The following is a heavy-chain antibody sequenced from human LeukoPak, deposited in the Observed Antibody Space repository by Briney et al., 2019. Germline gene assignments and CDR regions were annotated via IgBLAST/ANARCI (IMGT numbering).Heavy chain of an antibody. D-gene: IGHD3-22*01. V-gene: IGHV1-8*01. Sequence: ASVKVSCKASGYTFMFYDMYLVRQATGQGLEWMGWMNPNSGNTGYAQKFQGRVTMTRDTSISTAYMEVSSLRSEDTAVYYCARAPSCCGYSTYYYMDVWGKGTTVTVSS. CDR3: ARAPSCCGYSTYYYMDV. CDR2: MNPNSGNT. J-gene: IGHJ6*03. CDR1: GYTFMFYD.